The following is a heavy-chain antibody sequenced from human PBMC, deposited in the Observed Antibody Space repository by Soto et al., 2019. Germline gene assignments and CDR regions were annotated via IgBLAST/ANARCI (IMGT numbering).Heavy chain of an antibody. J-gene: IGHJ4*02. CDR3: ARSGDNFNVLDY. CDR1: GFTFSDYY. V-gene: IGHV3-11*06. D-gene: IGHD1-1*01. Sequence: VGSLRLSCAASGFTFSDYYMSWVRQAPGRGLEWISYSSNSGTFARYATSVKGRFSISRDNANNSLYLEMNSLRVEDTAVYYCARSGDNFNVLDYWGQGTPVTVSS. CDR2: SSNSGTFA.